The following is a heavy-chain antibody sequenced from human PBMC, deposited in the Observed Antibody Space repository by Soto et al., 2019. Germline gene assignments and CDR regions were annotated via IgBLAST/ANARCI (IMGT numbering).Heavy chain of an antibody. CDR1: GFTFSKYG. CDR3: AREGGVSNIYGLDV. J-gene: IGHJ6*02. Sequence: QVVLVESGGGVVQPGRSLRLSCDASGFTFSKYGMHWVRQAPGQGLEWVALIWYDRNTKYYADSVKGRFTISRDNSGNTVYLQMNSLRAEDTAVYFCAREGGVSNIYGLDVWGQGTTVIVSS. V-gene: IGHV3-33*01. CDR2: IWYDRNTK. D-gene: IGHD2-8*01.